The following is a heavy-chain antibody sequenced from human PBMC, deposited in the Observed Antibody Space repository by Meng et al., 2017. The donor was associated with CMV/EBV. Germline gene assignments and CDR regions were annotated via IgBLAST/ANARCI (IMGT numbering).Heavy chain of an antibody. CDR1: GGSISSSSYY. D-gene: IGHD3-3*01. CDR3: ARPLTIFDNWFDP. J-gene: IGHJ5*02. Sequence: SETLSLTCTVSGGSISSSSYYWGWIRQPPGKGLEWIGSIYYSGSTYYNPSLKSRVTISVDTSKNQFSLKLSSVTAADTAVYYCARPLTIFDNWFDPWGQGTLVTVSS. CDR2: IYYSGST. V-gene: IGHV4-39*01.